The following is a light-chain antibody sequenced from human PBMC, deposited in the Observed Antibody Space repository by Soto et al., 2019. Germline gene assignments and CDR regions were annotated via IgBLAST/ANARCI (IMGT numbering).Light chain of an antibody. CDR1: QSVSSN. CDR2: GAS. V-gene: IGKV3-15*01. Sequence: EIGRAQCTATLSLSGGGRANLSCRASQSVSSNLAWYQQKPGQAPRLLIYGASTRATGTPARFSGSGSGTEFTLTISSLQSEDFAVYYCQQYNNWPPVVTFGQGTKWIS. CDR3: QQYNNWPPVVT. J-gene: IGKJ1*01.